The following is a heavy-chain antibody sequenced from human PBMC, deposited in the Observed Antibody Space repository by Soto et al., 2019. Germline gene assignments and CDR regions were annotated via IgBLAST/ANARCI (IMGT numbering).Heavy chain of an antibody. J-gene: IGHJ5*02. Sequence: LGGSLRLSCAASGFTFSSYSMNWVRQAPGKGLEWVSYISSSSRTIYYADSVKGRFTISRDNAKNSLYLQMNSLRAEDTAVYYCARDRFDYYDSSGYWRFDPWGQGTLVTVSS. D-gene: IGHD3-22*01. CDR3: ARDRFDYYDSSGYWRFDP. CDR2: ISSSSRTI. CDR1: GFTFSSYS. V-gene: IGHV3-48*01.